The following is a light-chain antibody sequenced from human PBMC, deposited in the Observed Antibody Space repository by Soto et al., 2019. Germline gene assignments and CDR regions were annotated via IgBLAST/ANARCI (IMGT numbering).Light chain of an antibody. CDR3: ATWDDSLNGFYF. CDR1: TSNIGSNY. V-gene: IGLV1-47*01. Sequence: QSLLTQPPSASGTPGQGDTISCSGSTSNIGSNYVYWYQQLPGTAPKLLNYRNNQRPSGVPDRLSGSKSGTSASLAISGLRSDDEADYFGATWDDSLNGFYFFGAGTKVTVL. CDR2: RNN. J-gene: IGLJ1*01.